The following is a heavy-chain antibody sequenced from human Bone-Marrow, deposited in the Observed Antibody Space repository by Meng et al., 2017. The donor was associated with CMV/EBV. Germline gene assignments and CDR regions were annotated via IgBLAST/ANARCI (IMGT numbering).Heavy chain of an antibody. V-gene: IGHV3-23*01. D-gene: IGHD4-17*01. CDR3: ARDFSHGDHLYDYYYYGMDV. CDR1: GFTFSSYA. J-gene: IGHJ6*02. CDR2: ISGSGGST. Sequence: GESLKISCAVSGFTFSSYAMSWVRQAPGKGLEWVSGISGSGGSTYYADSVKGRFTISRDNSKNTLYLQMNSLRDEDTAVYYWARDFSHGDHLYDYYYYGMDVWGQGTTVTVSS.